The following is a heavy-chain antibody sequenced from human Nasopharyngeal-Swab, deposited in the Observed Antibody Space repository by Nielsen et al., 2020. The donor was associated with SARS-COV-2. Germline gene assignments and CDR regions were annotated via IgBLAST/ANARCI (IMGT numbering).Heavy chain of an antibody. D-gene: IGHD3-10*01. V-gene: IGHV1-46*01. CDR3: ARVLLWFGEGRGGSAFDI. Sequence: ASVKVSCKASGYTFTSYYMHWVRQAPGQGLEWMGIINPSGGSTSYAQKFQSRVTMTRDTSTSTVYMELSSLRSEDTAVYYCARVLLWFGEGRGGSAFDIWGQGTMVTVSS. CDR2: INPSGGST. J-gene: IGHJ3*02. CDR1: GYTFTSYY.